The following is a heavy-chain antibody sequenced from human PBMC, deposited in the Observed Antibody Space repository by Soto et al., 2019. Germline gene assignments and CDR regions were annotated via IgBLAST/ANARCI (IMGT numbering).Heavy chain of an antibody. Sequence: PSETLSLTCAVSGGSISSGGNSWTWIRQPPGKGLEWIGYIYHSGSTYYNPSLKSRVTISVDKSKNQFSLKLSSVTAADTAVYYCARERVVGGDDRATWFDPWGQGTLVTVSS. V-gene: IGHV4-30-2*05. CDR2: IYHSGST. J-gene: IGHJ5*02. CDR3: ARERVVGGDDRATWFDP. CDR1: GGSISSGGNS. D-gene: IGHD3-22*01.